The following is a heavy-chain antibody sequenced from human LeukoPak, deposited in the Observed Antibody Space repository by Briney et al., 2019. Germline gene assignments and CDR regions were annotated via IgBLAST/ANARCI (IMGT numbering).Heavy chain of an antibody. Sequence: SQTLSLTCTVSGGSISSGSYYWSWIRQPAGKGLEWIGRIYTSGSTNYNPSLKSRVTISVDTSKNQFSLKLSSVTAAGTAVYYCARDTGTTRFDYWGQGTLVTVSS. V-gene: IGHV4-61*02. J-gene: IGHJ4*02. CDR3: ARDTGTTRFDY. CDR1: GGSISSGSYY. CDR2: IYTSGST. D-gene: IGHD1/OR15-1a*01.